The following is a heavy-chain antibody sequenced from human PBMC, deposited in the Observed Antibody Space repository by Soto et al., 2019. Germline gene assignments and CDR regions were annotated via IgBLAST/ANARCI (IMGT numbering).Heavy chain of an antibody. Sequence: QITLKESGPTLVKPTQTLTLTCTFSGFSLSTSGVGVGWIRQPPGKALEWLALIYWYDDKRYSPSLKSRLTITKDTSKNQVVLTMTNMDPVDTATYYCAHSPNMDFAPGWFDPWGQGTLVTVSS. CDR1: GFSLSTSGVG. CDR3: AHSPNMDFAPGWFDP. J-gene: IGHJ5*02. CDR2: IYWYDDK. V-gene: IGHV2-5*01. D-gene: IGHD3-10*01.